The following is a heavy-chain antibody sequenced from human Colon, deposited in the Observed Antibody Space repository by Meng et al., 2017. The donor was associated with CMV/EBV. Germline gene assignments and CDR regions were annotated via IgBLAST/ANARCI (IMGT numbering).Heavy chain of an antibody. CDR1: GFTFSNYE. V-gene: IGHV3-23*01. J-gene: IGHJ4*02. CDR3: ARRHGRYFDY. D-gene: IGHD2-8*01. CDR2: ISGDSVDT. Sequence: GESLKISCAVSGFTFSNYEMSWVRQAPGKGLDWVSSISGDSVDTYFGASVRGRFAISRDASKNTVCLQMHSLRAEDTAVYFCARRHGRYFDYWAQGTVVTVSS.